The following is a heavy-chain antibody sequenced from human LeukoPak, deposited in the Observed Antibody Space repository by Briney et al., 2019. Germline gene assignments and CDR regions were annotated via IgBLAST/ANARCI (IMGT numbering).Heavy chain of an antibody. Sequence: SETLSLTCAVYGGSFSGYYWSWIRQPPGKGLEWIGEINHSGSTNYNPSLKSRVTISVDTSKNQFSLKLSSVTAADTAVYYCARLAYYYDSSGYRSGNWFDPWGQGTLVTVSS. J-gene: IGHJ5*02. CDR3: ARLAYYYDSSGYRSGNWFDP. D-gene: IGHD3-22*01. CDR2: INHSGST. V-gene: IGHV4-34*01. CDR1: GGSFSGYY.